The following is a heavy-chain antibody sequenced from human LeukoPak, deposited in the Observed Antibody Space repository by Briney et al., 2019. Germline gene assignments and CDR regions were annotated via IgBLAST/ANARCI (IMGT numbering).Heavy chain of an antibody. V-gene: IGHV3-23*01. CDR3: ATRDYAYYYMDV. CDR2: VSTTGGST. CDR1: SFTFSSYV. J-gene: IGHJ6*03. Sequence: GGSLRLSCGASSFTFSSYVMSWVRQAPGKGLEWVSTVSTTGGSTYYADSVKGRFTISRDNSKDTLYLQMNSLRAEDTAVYYCATRDYAYYYMDVWGKGTTVTISS.